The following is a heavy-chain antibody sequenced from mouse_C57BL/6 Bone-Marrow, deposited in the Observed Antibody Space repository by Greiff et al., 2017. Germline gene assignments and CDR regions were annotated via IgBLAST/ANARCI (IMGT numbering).Heavy chain of an antibody. CDR1: GYTFTDYY. CDR3: ARTYYTNGGDY. CDR2: IFPGSGST. V-gene: IGHV1-75*01. J-gene: IGHJ2*01. Sequence: VQLVESGPELVKPGASVKISCKASGYTFTDYYINWVKQRPGQGLEWIGWIFPGSGSTYYNEKFKGKATLTVDNSSSTAYMLLSSLTSEDSAVYFCARTYYTNGGDYWGQGTTLTVSS. D-gene: IGHD2-12*01.